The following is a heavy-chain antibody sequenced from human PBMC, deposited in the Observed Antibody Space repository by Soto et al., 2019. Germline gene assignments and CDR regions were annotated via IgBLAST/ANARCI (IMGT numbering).Heavy chain of an antibody. Sequence: QVQLVQSGAEVKKPGSSVKVSCKASGGTFSSYTISWVRQAPGQGLEWMGRIIPILGIANYAQKFQGRVTITADKSTSTAHMELSSLRSEETAVYYCASLTDDFWSGYDDYYYYYMDVWGKETTVTVSS. CDR3: ASLTDDFWSGYDDYYYYYMDV. D-gene: IGHD3-3*01. CDR1: GGTFSSYT. V-gene: IGHV1-69*02. J-gene: IGHJ6*03. CDR2: IIPILGIA.